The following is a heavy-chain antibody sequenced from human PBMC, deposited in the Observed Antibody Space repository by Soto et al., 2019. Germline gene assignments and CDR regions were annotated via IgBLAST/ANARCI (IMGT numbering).Heavy chain of an antibody. CDR2: INPNSDGT. D-gene: IGHD3-10*01. J-gene: IGHJ4*02. CDR3: ATTGNYGSGTSFRVDY. CDR1: GYTFSGYY. Sequence: ASVQVSCQASGYTFSGYYVHWVRQAAGQGLEWMGWINPNSDGTIYAQKFQGRVTMTRDTSISKAYMELRSLRFDDTAVDYCATTGNYGSGTSFRVDYWGQGTLVTVSS. V-gene: IGHV1-2*02.